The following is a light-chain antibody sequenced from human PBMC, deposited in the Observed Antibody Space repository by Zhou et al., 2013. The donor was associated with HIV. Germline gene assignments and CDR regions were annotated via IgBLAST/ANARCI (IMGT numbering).Light chain of an antibody. CDR2: GAS. CDR1: QSVSSN. V-gene: IGKV3-15*01. Sequence: EIVMTQSPATLSVSPGERATLSCRAGQSVSSNLAWYQQKPGQAPRLLIYGASTRATGIPARFSGSGSGTEFTLTISSLQSEDFAVYYCQQYNNWPYPFGQGTKLEIK. J-gene: IGKJ2*01. CDR3: QQYNNWPYP.